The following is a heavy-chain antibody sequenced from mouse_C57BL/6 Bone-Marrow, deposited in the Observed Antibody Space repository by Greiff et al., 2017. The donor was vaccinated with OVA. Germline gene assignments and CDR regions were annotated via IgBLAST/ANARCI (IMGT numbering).Heavy chain of an antibody. CDR2: INPYNGDT. Sequence: EVKLMESGPELVKPGDSVKISCKASGYSFTGYFMNWVMQSHGKSLEWIGRINPYNGDTFYNQKFKGKATLTVDKSSSTAHMELRSLTSEDSAVYYCARRGNYFDYWGQGTTLTVSS. V-gene: IGHV1-20*01. CDR3: ARRGNYFDY. CDR1: GYSFTGYF. J-gene: IGHJ2*01.